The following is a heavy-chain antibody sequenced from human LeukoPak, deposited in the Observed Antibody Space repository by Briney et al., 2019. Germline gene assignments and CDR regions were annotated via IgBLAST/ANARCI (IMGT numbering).Heavy chain of an antibody. CDR1: GFIFSSYG. D-gene: IGHD2-15*01. Sequence: GRSLRLSCAASGFIFSSYGMHWVRQAPGKGLEWVAVIWYDGSNKYYADSVKGRFTISRDNSKNTLYLQMNSLRAEDTAVYYCAKDSGSKGYSFYYMDVWGKGTTVTVSS. J-gene: IGHJ6*03. CDR2: IWYDGSNK. V-gene: IGHV3-33*06. CDR3: AKDSGSKGYSFYYMDV.